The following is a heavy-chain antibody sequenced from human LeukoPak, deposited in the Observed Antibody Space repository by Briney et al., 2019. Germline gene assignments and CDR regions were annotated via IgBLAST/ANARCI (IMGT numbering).Heavy chain of an antibody. J-gene: IGHJ4*02. CDR3: ARDSITIFGVVISYGHEFDY. V-gene: IGHV1-69*04. CDR1: GGTFSSYA. D-gene: IGHD3-3*01. Sequence: GASVKVSCKASGGTFSSYAISWVRQAPGQGLEWRGRIIPILGIANYAQKSQGRVTITADKSTSTAYMELSSLRSEDTAVYYCARDSITIFGVVISYGHEFDYWGQGTLVTVSS. CDR2: IIPILGIA.